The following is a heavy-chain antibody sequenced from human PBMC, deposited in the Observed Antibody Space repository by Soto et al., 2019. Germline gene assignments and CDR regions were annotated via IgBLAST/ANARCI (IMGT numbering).Heavy chain of an antibody. D-gene: IGHD2-15*01. J-gene: IGHJ5*02. CDR1: GGSISSYY. CDR2: IYYSGST. V-gene: IGHV4-59*01. CDR3: ASGDLGYCSGGSCYSGWFDP. Sequence: SETLSLTCTVSGGSISSYYWSWIRQPPGKGLEWIGYIYYSGSTNYNPSLKSRVTISVDTSKNQFSLKLSSVTAADTAVYYCASGDLGYCSGGSCYSGWFDPWGQGTLVTVSS.